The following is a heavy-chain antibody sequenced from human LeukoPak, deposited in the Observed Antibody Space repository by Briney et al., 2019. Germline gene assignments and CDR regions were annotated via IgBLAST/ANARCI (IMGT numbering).Heavy chain of an antibody. Sequence: GGSLRLSCAASGFTFSDYSMNWVRQAPGKRLEWVASISTVSTYTFYAESLKGRISISRDNAKNSLILQMSSLRADDTAVYYCTRDGSGFYYYYYMDVWGKGTTVTVSS. CDR1: GFTFSDYS. V-gene: IGHV3-21*01. D-gene: IGHD6-25*01. CDR3: TRDGSGFYYYYYMDV. J-gene: IGHJ6*03. CDR2: ISTVSTYT.